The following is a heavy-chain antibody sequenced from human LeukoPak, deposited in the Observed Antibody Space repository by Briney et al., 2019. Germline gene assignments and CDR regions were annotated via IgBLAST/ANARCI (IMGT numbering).Heavy chain of an antibody. D-gene: IGHD6-13*01. J-gene: IGHJ6*03. CDR3: ARGLDSGAAGTQYFYYYMDV. V-gene: IGHV3-30-3*01. CDR1: GFTFSSYA. Sequence: GGSLRLSCAASGFTFSSYAMHWVRQAPGKGLEWVAVISYDGSNKYYADSVKGRFTISRDNSKNTLYLQMNSLRAEDTAVYYCARGLDSGAAGTQYFYYYMDVWGKGTTVTVSS. CDR2: ISYDGSNK.